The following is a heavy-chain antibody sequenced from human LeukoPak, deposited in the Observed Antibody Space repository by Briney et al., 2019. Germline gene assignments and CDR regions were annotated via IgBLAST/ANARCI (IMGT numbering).Heavy chain of an antibody. CDR1: GFTFSSHG. J-gene: IGHJ6*02. V-gene: IGHV3-33*01. CDR3: ARGATIWYGMDV. CDR2: IWHDGGKK. Sequence: GGSLRLSCAASGFTFSSHGMHWVRQAPGKGLEWVAVIWHDGGKKYYADTVKGRFTISRDNSKNTLFLQMNSLRAEDTAVYYCARGATIWYGMDVWGQGTTVTVSS. D-gene: IGHD5-24*01.